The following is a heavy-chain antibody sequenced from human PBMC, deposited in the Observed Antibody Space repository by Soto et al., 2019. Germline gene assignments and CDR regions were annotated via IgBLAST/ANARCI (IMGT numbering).Heavy chain of an antibody. D-gene: IGHD4-17*01. CDR3: AREHYDDYYVDY. CDR1: GFTFSSYA. Sequence: GGSLRLSCAASGFTFSSYAMHWVRQAPGKGLEWVAVISYDGSNKYYADSVKGRFTISRDNSKNTLYLQMNSLRAEDTAVYYCAREHYDDYYVDYWGQGTLVTVSS. V-gene: IGHV3-30-3*01. CDR2: ISYDGSNK. J-gene: IGHJ4*02.